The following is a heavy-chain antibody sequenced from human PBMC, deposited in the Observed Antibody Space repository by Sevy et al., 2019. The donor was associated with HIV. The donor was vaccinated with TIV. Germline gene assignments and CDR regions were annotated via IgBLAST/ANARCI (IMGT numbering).Heavy chain of an antibody. V-gene: IGHV3-7*03. CDR3: ARDPVVGAIDGMGY. J-gene: IGHJ4*02. D-gene: IGHD1-26*01. CDR1: GFTFSSYW. CDR2: IKQDGSEK. Sequence: GGSLRLSCAASGFTFSSYWMSWVRQAPGKGLEWVANIKQDGSEKYYVDSVKGRFTISRDNAKNSLYLQMNSLRAEDTAVYYCARDPVVGAIDGMGYWGQGTLVTVS.